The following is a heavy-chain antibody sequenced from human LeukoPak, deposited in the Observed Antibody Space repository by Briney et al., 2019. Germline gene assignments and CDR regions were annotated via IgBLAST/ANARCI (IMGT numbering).Heavy chain of an antibody. CDR3: ARDGFWMVRGESDAFDI. Sequence: GASVKVSCKASGYTFTSYYMHWVRQAPGQGLEWMGIINPSGGSTSYAQKFQGRVTMTRDTSTSTVYMELSSLRSEDTAVYYCARDGFWMVRGESDAFDIWGQGTMVTVSP. J-gene: IGHJ3*02. D-gene: IGHD3-10*01. CDR1: GYTFTSYY. V-gene: IGHV1-46*01. CDR2: INPSGGST.